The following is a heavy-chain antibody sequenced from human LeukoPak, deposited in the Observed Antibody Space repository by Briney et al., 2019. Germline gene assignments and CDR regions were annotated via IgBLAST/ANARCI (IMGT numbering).Heavy chain of an antibody. D-gene: IGHD6-13*01. CDR3: ARGEGYSSFYDY. CDR2: ISSSSSYI. CDR1: GFTFSSYS. V-gene: IGHV3-21*01. Sequence: PGGSLRLSCAASGFTFSSYSMNWVRQAPGKGLEWVSSISSSSSYIYYADSVKGRFTISSDNAKNSLYLQMNSLSAEDTAVYYCARGEGYSSFYDYWGQGTLVTVSS. J-gene: IGHJ4*02.